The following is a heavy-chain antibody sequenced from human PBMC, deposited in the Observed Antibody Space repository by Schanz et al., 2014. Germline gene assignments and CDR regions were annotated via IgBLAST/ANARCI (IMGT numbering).Heavy chain of an antibody. CDR3: ARKVVAAIGGYYDN. Sequence: VQLVDSGGGLVKPGGSLRLSCTASGFPFSSYSMNWVRQAPGKGLEWVSYISRSSSTRYYADSVKGRVTISRDNTKNSLFLQLNSLRPEDTAVYYCARKVVAAIGGYYDNWGQGTLVIVSS. V-gene: IGHV3-48*04. D-gene: IGHD2-15*01. CDR2: ISRSSSTR. J-gene: IGHJ4*02. CDR1: GFPFSSYS.